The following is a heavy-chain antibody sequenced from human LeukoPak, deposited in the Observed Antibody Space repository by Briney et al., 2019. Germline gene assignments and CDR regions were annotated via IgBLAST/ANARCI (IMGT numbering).Heavy chain of an antibody. D-gene: IGHD3-22*01. CDR1: GFAFSAYG. J-gene: IGHJ4*02. CDR3: ARDADTNSHYSRFDY. Sequence: GGSLRLSCAASGFAFSAYGMHWVRQAPGKGLEWVAYIQNDESRTHYTDSVKGRFTISRDISKRTLYLQMNRLRPEDTALYYCARDADTNSHYSRFDYWGLGTVVTVSS. CDR2: IQNDESRT. V-gene: IGHV3-30*02.